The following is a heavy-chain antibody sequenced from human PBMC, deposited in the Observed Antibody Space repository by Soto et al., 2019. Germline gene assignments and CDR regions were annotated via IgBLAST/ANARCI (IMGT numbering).Heavy chain of an antibody. Sequence: EVQLLESGGGLVQPGGSLRLSCAASGFTFSSYAMSWVRQAPGKGLEWVSAISGSGGSTYYADSVKGRFTISRDNSKNTLYLQMNRLRAEDTAVYYCAKRPNYYGSGTNFDYWGQGTLVTVSS. CDR2: ISGSGGST. CDR1: GFTFSSYA. J-gene: IGHJ4*02. D-gene: IGHD3-10*01. V-gene: IGHV3-23*01. CDR3: AKRPNYYGSGTNFDY.